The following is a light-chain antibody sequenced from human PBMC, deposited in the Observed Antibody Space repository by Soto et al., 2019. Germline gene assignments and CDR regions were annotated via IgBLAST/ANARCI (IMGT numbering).Light chain of an antibody. CDR3: QKYNRNS. CDR2: DAF. V-gene: IGKV1-5*01. Sequence: DIQMTQSPSALSASVGDRVTITCRASQSISNWLAWFQQKPGTARKLQIYDAFTLESGVPSRVSGSGSGTEFTLTSIQLQHDEFDSCLQQKYNRNSFGQGTKVDIK. CDR1: QSISNW. J-gene: IGKJ3*01.